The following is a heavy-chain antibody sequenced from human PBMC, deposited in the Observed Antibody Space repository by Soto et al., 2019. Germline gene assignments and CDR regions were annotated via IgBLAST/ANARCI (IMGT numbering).Heavy chain of an antibody. V-gene: IGHV1-2*02. CDR2: FNPDSGVT. J-gene: IGHJ6*02. D-gene: IGHD2-15*01. Sequence: QVQLVQSGAEVKKPGASVNVSCKASGYIFTDLYIHWVRQVTGQGLEWMGWFNPDSGVTNFAQKFQGRVTMTRDTSFTTAYMDLSRLTSDDTAIYYCARGCSGHCYYGMDVWGQGTTVTVSS. CDR1: GYIFTDLY. CDR3: ARGCSGHCYYGMDV.